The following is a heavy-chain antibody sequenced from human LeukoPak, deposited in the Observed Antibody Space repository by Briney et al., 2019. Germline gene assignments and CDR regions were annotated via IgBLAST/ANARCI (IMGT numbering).Heavy chain of an antibody. Sequence: ASVKVSCKASGYTFTSYYMHWVGQAPGQGLEWMGIINPSGGSTSYAQKFQGRVTMTRDMSTSTVYMELSSLRSEDTAVYYCARDLEEPNLEPYAFDIWGQGTMVTVSS. J-gene: IGHJ3*02. CDR3: ARDLEEPNLEPYAFDI. V-gene: IGHV1-46*01. CDR1: GYTFTSYY. D-gene: IGHD1-1*01. CDR2: INPSGGST.